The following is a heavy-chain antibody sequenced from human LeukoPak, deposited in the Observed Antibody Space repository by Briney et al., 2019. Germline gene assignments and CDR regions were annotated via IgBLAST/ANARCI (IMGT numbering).Heavy chain of an antibody. CDR3: ARTLRYFDWGAPIAY. Sequence: PGGSLRLSCAATGFTFSYYSMNWVRQAPGRGLEWLSYIGSRDSTIYYADSVRGRFTISRDNAQNSLYLQMNSLRAEDTAVYYCARTLRYFDWGAPIAYWGQGTLVTVSS. J-gene: IGHJ4*02. CDR2: IGSRDSTI. D-gene: IGHD3-9*01. CDR1: GFTFSYYS. V-gene: IGHV3-48*01.